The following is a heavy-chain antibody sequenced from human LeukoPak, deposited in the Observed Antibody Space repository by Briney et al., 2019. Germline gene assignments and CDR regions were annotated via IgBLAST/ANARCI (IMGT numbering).Heavy chain of an antibody. Sequence: ASVKVSCKASGYTFTSYYMHWMRQAPGQGLEWMGIINPSGGSASYTGIPSGESTIYAQKFQGRLTLTGDASTSTAYMELSRLRSDDTAVYYCARGYGSGSYYPVNYYYGMDVWGQGTTVTVSS. J-gene: IGHJ6*02. D-gene: IGHD3-10*01. CDR3: ARGYGSGSYYPVNYYYGMDV. CDR2: INPSGGSASYTGIPSGEST. CDR1: GYTFTSYY. V-gene: IGHV1-46*01.